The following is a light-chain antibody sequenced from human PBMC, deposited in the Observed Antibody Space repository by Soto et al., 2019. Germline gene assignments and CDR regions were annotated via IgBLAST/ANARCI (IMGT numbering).Light chain of an antibody. CDR3: QSYDKSLSSSV. J-gene: IGLJ2*01. Sequence: QSVLPQPPSVSGAPGPRVTISCTGSSSNIGAGYDVHWYQQLPATAPKLLIYGNNNRPSGVPDRFSGSKSGTSASLAITGLQAEDEADFYCQSYDKSLSSSVFGGGTKLTVL. V-gene: IGLV1-40*01. CDR2: GNN. CDR1: SSNIGAGYD.